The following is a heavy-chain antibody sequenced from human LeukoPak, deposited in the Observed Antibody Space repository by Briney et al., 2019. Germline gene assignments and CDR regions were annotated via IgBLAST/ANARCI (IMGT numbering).Heavy chain of an antibody. CDR1: GFTFNNYA. V-gene: IGHV3-7*03. CDR3: ARGQDYRYYYYYGMDV. J-gene: IGHJ6*02. D-gene: IGHD4-11*01. Sequence: GGSLRLSCAASGFTFNNYAMSWVRQAPGKGLEWVANIKQDGSEKYYVDSVKGRFTISRDNAKNSLYLQMNSLRAEDTAVYYCARGQDYRYYYYYGMDVWGQGTTVTVSS. CDR2: IKQDGSEK.